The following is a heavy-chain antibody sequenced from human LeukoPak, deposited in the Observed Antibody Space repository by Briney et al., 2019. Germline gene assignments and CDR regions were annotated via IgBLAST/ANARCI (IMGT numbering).Heavy chain of an antibody. CDR3: AREFREQWLGKGDWFDP. CDR1: GLTFSSYG. J-gene: IGHJ5*02. V-gene: IGHV3-33*01. CDR2: IWYDGSNK. Sequence: PGRSLRLSCAASGLTFSSYGMHWVRQAPGKGLEWVAVIWYDGSNKYYADSVKGRFTISRDNSKNTLYLQMNSLRAEDTAVYYCAREFREQWLGKGDWFDPWGQGTLVTVSS. D-gene: IGHD6-19*01.